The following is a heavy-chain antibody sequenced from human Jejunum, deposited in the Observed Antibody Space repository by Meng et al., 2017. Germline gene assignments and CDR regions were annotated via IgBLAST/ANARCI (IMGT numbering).Heavy chain of an antibody. Sequence: SETLSLTCDVAGDSISSSRSYYWAWIRQPPGKGLEWIGGIYYSGSTYYHPSLKSRVTISVDTSKNEFSLKLISVSAADTAVYYCARAYYDILGGYVGLGWAFDIWGQGTTVTVSS. CDR2: IYYSGST. J-gene: IGHJ3*02. D-gene: IGHD3-9*01. CDR1: GDSISSSRSYY. CDR3: ARAYYDILGGYVGLGWAFDI. V-gene: IGHV4-39*07.